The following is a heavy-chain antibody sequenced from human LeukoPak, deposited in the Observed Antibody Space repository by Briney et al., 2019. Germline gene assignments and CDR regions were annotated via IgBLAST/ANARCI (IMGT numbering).Heavy chain of an antibody. CDR3: AKSAAARYYYYYYMDV. CDR2: IFSSGHDA. J-gene: IGHJ6*03. Sequence: GGSLRLSCAAAGFSFSSCSMAWVRQAPGKGLEWVSGIFSSGHDAFCADSVKGRFTISRDNSKNTLYLQMNSLRAEDTAVYYCAKSAAARYYYYYYMDVWGKGTTVTVSS. D-gene: IGHD6-13*01. V-gene: IGHV3-23*01. CDR1: GFSFSSCS.